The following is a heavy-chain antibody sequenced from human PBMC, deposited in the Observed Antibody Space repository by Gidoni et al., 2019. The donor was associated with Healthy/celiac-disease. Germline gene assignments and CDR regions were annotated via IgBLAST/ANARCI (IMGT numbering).Heavy chain of an antibody. CDR2: IYSGGST. J-gene: IGHJ6*02. CDR3: ARVGTRDIVTGYYYGMDV. Sequence: EVQLVESGGGLVQPGGSLRLSCAASGFTVSSYYMRWVRQAPGKGLEWVSVIYSGGSTYYADYVKGRFTISRHNSKNTLYLQMNSLRAEDTAVYYCARVGTRDIVTGYYYGMDVWGQGTTVTVSS. V-gene: IGHV3-53*04. D-gene: IGHD3-9*01. CDR1: GFTVSSYY.